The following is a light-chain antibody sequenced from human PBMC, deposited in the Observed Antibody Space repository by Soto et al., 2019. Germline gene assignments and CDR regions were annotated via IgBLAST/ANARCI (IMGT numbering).Light chain of an antibody. CDR1: QSIRHY. V-gene: IGKV1-5*01. CDR2: GAS. J-gene: IGKJ1*01. CDR3: QHHNSYSQT. Sequence: DIQMTQSPPTLSASVGDRVTITCRASQSIRHYLAWYQQMPGKAPKLLIYGASTLQSGVPSRFSGSGSGTVFTLTISSLQPDDFGTYFCQHHNSYSQTFGQGTKVDIK.